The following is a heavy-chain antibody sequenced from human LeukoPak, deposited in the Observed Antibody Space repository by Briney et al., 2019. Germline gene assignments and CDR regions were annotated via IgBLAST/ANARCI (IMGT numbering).Heavy chain of an antibody. Sequence: ASVKVSCKASGYTFTGYYMHWVRQAPGQGLEWMGWINPNSGGTNYAQKFQGRVTMTRDTSISTAYMELSRLRSDDTAVYYCARGRITMVRGVMGNGGYYMDVWGKGTTVTISS. CDR1: GYTFTGYY. CDR3: ARGRITMVRGVMGNGGYYMDV. CDR2: INPNSGGT. J-gene: IGHJ6*03. D-gene: IGHD3-10*01. V-gene: IGHV1-2*02.